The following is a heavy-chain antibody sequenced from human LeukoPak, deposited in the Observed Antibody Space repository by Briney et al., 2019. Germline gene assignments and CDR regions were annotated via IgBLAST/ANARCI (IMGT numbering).Heavy chain of an antibody. V-gene: IGHV3-53*01. J-gene: IGHJ4*02. CDR2: IYSGGST. D-gene: IGHD4-17*01. CDR1: GFTVSSNY. CDR3: ARVPLEYGDSFDY. Sequence: GGSLRLSCAASGFTVSSNYISWVRQAPGKGLEWVSVIYSGGSTYYADSVKGRFTISRDNSKNTLYLQMNSLRAEDTAVYYCARVPLEYGDSFDYWGQGTLVTVSS.